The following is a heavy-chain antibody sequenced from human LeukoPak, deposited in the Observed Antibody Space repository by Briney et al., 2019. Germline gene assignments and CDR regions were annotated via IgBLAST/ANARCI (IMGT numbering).Heavy chain of an antibody. D-gene: IGHD3-10*01. CDR3: ARGAYYHGSGSRYYYGMDV. CDR1: GYTFTSYD. CDR2: MNPYSGNT. J-gene: IGHJ6*02. V-gene: IGHV1-8*01. Sequence: ASVKVSCKASGYTFTSYDINWVRQATGQGLEWMGWMNPYSGNTGYAQKFQGRVTMTRNTSISTAYMELSSLRSEDTAVYYCARGAYYHGSGSRYYYGMDVWGQGTTVTVSS.